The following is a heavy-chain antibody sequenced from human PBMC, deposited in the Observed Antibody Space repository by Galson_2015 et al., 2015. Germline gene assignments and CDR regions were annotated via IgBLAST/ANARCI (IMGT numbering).Heavy chain of an antibody. CDR3: GRAMVV. CDR2: IKQDGSEK. V-gene: IGHV3-7*01. CDR1: GFTFSSYW. Sequence: SLRLSCAGSGFTFSSYWMSWVRQAPGKGLEWVANIKQDGSEKNYVDSVKGRFTISRDNAKNSLYLQMNSLRAEDTAVYYCGRAMVVWGNRTKFAVSS. J-gene: IGHJ6*03.